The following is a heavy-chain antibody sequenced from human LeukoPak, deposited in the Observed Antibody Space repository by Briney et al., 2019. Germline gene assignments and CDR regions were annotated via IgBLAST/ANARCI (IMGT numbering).Heavy chain of an antibody. D-gene: IGHD3-10*01. CDR3: ARDYASLGSGDFDY. CDR2: INPDSGGT. J-gene: IGHJ4*02. Sequence: ASVKDSCKASGYTFTGYYMHWVRQAPGQGLEWMGWINPDSGGTNYAQKFQGRVTMTRDTSISTAYVELSRLRSDDTAIYYCARDYASLGSGDFDYWGQGTLVTVSS. V-gene: IGHV1-2*02. CDR1: GYTFTGYY.